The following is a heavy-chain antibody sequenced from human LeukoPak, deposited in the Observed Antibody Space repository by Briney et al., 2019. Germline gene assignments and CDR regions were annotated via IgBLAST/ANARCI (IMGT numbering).Heavy chain of an antibody. CDR3: ARGPPTALYMDV. CDR1: GFTFSSYA. V-gene: IGHV3-23*01. J-gene: IGHJ6*03. CDR2: ISGSGGST. D-gene: IGHD1-14*01. Sequence: PGGSLRLSCAASGFTFSSYAMSWVRQAPGKGLEWVSAISGSGGSTYYADSVQGRFTISRDNSRNTLYLQMNSLRAEDTAVYFCARGPPTALYMDVWGKGTTVTVSS.